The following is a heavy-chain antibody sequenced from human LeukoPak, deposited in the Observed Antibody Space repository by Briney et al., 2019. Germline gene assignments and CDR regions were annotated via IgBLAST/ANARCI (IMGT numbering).Heavy chain of an antibody. CDR1: GFTFSNAW. CDR3: TTFQRYYYGSGNTLY. CDR2: IKSKTDGGTT. V-gene: IGHV3-15*01. D-gene: IGHD3-10*01. J-gene: IGHJ4*02. Sequence: GGSLRLSCDASGFTFSNAWMSWVRQAPGKGLEWVGRIKSKTDGGTTDYAAPVKGRFTISRDDSKNTLYLQMNSLKTEDTAVYYCTTFQRYYYGSGNTLYWGQGTLVTVSS.